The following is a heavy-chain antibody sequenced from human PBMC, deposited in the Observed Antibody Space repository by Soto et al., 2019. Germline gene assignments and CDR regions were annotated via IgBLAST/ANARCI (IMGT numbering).Heavy chain of an antibody. CDR2: IIPVLATT. Sequence: SVKVSFKASSGTFPHYALSWVRQAPGQGLEWMGGIIPVLATTTYAQKFQGRVSISADESTSTAYIELSSLNSEDTAVYYCACNWGNSLRNWLAPWGQGTLVTVSS. J-gene: IGHJ5*02. D-gene: IGHD7-27*01. CDR3: ACNWGNSLRNWLAP. V-gene: IGHV1-69*13. CDR1: SGTFPHYA.